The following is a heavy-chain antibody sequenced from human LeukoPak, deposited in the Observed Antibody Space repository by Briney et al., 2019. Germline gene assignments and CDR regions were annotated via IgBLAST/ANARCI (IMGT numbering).Heavy chain of an antibody. CDR3: ARDPRYSSSPQGYFDY. J-gene: IGHJ4*02. CDR1: GGSISSGGYY. Sequence: SQTLSLTCTVSGGSISSGGYYWSWIRQHPGKGLEWIGYIYYSGSTYYNPSLKSRVTISVDTSKNQFSLKLSSVTAADTAVYYCARDPRYSSSPQGYFDYWGQGTLVTVSS. D-gene: IGHD6-6*01. V-gene: IGHV4-30-4*08. CDR2: IYYSGST.